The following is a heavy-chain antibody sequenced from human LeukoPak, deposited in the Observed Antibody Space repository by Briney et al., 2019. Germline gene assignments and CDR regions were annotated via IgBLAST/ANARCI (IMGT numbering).Heavy chain of an antibody. CDR3: AKVFSQGSSDV. CDR1: GFTVSSNY. Sequence: GGSLRLSCAASGFTVSSNYMSWVRQAPGKGLEWVSVIYSGGSTYYADSVKGRFTISRDNAKNSLYLQMNSLRAEDTALYYCAKVFSQGSSDVWGQGTTVTVSS. D-gene: IGHD6-6*01. V-gene: IGHV3-53*05. CDR2: IYSGGST. J-gene: IGHJ6*02.